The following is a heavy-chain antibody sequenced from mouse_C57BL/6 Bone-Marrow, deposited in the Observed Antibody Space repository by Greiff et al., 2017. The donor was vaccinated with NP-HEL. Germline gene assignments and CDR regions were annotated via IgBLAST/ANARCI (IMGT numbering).Heavy chain of an antibody. CDR3: ARGVTTVVAWYFDV. V-gene: IGHV1-52*01. CDR1: GYTFTSYW. D-gene: IGHD1-1*01. Sequence: QVQLQQPGAELVRPGSSVKLSCKASGYTFTSYWMHWVKQRPIQGLEWIGNIDPSDSETHYNQKFKDKATLTVDKSSSTAYMRLSSLTSEDSAVYYCARGVTTVVAWYFDVWGTGTTVTVSS. CDR2: IDPSDSET. J-gene: IGHJ1*03.